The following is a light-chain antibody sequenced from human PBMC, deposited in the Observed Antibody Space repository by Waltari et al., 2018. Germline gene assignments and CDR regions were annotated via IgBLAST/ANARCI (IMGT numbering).Light chain of an antibody. CDR1: HSVREY. CDR2: DAS. Sequence: ELVLTQSPATPSLSPGERATLSCRASHSVREYLAWYQQRPGQAPRRLIYDASNRATGVPARFSGTGYETDFTLTINNLEPEDFAVYYCQQRISWPLTFGGGSKVEIK. V-gene: IGKV3-11*01. CDR3: QQRISWPLT. J-gene: IGKJ4*01.